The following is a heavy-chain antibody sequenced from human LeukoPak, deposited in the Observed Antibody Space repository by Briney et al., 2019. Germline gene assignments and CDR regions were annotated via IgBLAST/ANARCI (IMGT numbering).Heavy chain of an antibody. CDR1: GFTFSSYA. CDR3: AKEPNCSSTSCEGYFDY. Sequence: GGSLRLSCAASGFTFSSYAMSWVRRAPGKGLEWVSAISGSGGSTYYADSVKGRFTISRDNSKNTLYLQMNSLRAEDTAVYYCAKEPNCSSTSCEGYFDYWGQGTLVTVSS. CDR2: ISGSGGST. V-gene: IGHV3-23*01. J-gene: IGHJ4*02. D-gene: IGHD2-2*01.